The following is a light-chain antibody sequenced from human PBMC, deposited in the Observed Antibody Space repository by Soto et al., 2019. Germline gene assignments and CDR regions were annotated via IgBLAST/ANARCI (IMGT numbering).Light chain of an antibody. J-gene: IGLJ1*01. V-gene: IGLV1-40*01. CDR2: GNS. Sequence: QLVLTQPHSVSGAPGQRVTISCTGSSSNIGAGYDVHWYQQLPGTAPKLLIYGNSNRPSGVPDRFSGSKSGTSASLAITGLQAEDEADYYCQSYDSSLSAYVFGTGTKVTVL. CDR1: SSNIGAGYD. CDR3: QSYDSSLSAYV.